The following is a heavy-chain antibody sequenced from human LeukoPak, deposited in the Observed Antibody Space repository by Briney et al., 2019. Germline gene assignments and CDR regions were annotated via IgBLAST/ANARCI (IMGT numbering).Heavy chain of an antibody. V-gene: IGHV4-38-2*01. J-gene: IGHJ4*02. Sequence: SSETLSLTCVVAGYSLSSSYYWGWIRQPSGKGLEWIGSVYHRGSTYYSPSLKGRLTISMDTSKSKFSLKLNSVTAADTAVYYCARHSETIVGSVDSWGQGALVTVSS. CDR2: VYHRGST. D-gene: IGHD3-3*01. CDR1: GYSLSSSYY. CDR3: ARHSETIVGSVDS.